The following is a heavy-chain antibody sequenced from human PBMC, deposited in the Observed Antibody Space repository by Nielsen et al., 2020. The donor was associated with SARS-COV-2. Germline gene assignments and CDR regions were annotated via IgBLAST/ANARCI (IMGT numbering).Heavy chain of an antibody. CDR1: GFTFSSYW. J-gene: IGHJ4*02. V-gene: IGHV3-7*03. Sequence: GGSLRLSCAASGFTFSSYWMSWVRQAPGKGLEWVANIKQDGSEKYYGDSVKGRFTISRDNSKNTVSLQMNSLRAEDTAVYYCAKGSEQWLVLLGYWGQGTLVTVSS. CDR2: IKQDGSEK. CDR3: AKGSEQWLVLLGY. D-gene: IGHD6-19*01.